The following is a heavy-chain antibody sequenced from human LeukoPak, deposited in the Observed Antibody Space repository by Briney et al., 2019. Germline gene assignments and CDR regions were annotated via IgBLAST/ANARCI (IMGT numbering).Heavy chain of an antibody. V-gene: IGHV3-23*01. CDR1: GFTFSSYA. J-gene: IGHJ4*02. CDR2: ITSSGAAT. CDR3: AKDRPNYYGSNGHYYKLNGDC. Sequence: PGGSLRLSCAASGFTFSSYAMSWVRQAPGKGLEWVSSITSSGAATNYADSVKGRFTISRDNSDNTLYLQMNSLRAEDTAVYYCAKDRPNYYGSNGHYYKLNGDCWGQGTLVTVSS. D-gene: IGHD3-22*01.